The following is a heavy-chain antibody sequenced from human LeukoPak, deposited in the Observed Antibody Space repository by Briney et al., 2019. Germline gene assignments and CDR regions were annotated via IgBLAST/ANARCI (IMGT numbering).Heavy chain of an antibody. Sequence: GGSLRLSCAASGFTFDDYTMHWVRQAPGKGLEWVSLISWDGVTTYYAHSVKGRFTISRDSSKNSLFLQMNSLRTEDTALYYCARGKTGTGIDYWGQGTLVTVSS. CDR2: ISWDGVTT. CDR3: ARGKTGTGIDY. D-gene: IGHD1-7*01. J-gene: IGHJ4*02. CDR1: GFTFDDYT. V-gene: IGHV3-43*01.